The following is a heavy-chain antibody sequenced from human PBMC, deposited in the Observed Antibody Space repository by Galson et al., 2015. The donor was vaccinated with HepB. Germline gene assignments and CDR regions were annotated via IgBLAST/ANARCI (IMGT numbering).Heavy chain of an antibody. J-gene: IGHJ6*02. CDR3: ANSYGSLFV. Sequence: TLSLTCIVSDGSMTRTDYYWNWIRQTPGKGLEWIGSIYHTGGTSSNPSLRSRVMISVDTSKNQFSRNLISVTASDTAVCFCANSYGSLFVWGQGTTVTVSS. CDR2: IYHTGGT. V-gene: IGHV4-39*01. D-gene: IGHD3-10*01. CDR1: DGSMTRTDYY.